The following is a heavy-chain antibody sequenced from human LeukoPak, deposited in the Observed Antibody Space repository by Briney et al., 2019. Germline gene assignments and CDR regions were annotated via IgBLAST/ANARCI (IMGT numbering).Heavy chain of an antibody. CDR1: GGSFSGYY. D-gene: IGHD6-13*01. CDR3: ARGSSSWDAFDI. Sequence: SETLSLTCAVYGGSFSGYYWSWIRQPPGKGLEWIGEIHHTGSTNYNPSLKSRVTISVDTSKNQFSLKLSSVTAADTAVYYCARGSSSWDAFDIWGQGTMVTVSS. V-gene: IGHV4-34*01. J-gene: IGHJ3*02. CDR2: IHHTGST.